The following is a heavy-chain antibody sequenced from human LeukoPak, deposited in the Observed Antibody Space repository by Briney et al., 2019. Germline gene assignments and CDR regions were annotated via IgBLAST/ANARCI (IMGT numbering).Heavy chain of an antibody. J-gene: IGHJ5*02. CDR1: GFTFGTYG. CDR2: MSGRGGST. Sequence: GGSLRLSCAASGFTFGTYGMSWVRQAPGKGLEWVSAMSGRGGSTSYADSVKGRFTISRDNSKKTLYMQMNSLRAEDTAVYYCAKDPRDYDYVWGSYRLDNWFDPWGQGTLVTVSS. CDR3: AKDPRDYDYVWGSYRLDNWFDP. V-gene: IGHV3-23*01. D-gene: IGHD3-16*02.